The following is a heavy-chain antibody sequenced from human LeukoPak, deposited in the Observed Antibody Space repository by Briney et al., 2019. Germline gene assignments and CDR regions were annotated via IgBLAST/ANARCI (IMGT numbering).Heavy chain of an antibody. J-gene: IGHJ6*02. V-gene: IGHV4-59*02. CDR1: GGSVSFYY. Sequence: SETLSLTCTVSGGSVSFYYWSWIRQPPGKGLEWIGYIYYSGSTNYNPSLNSRVTISVDMSKNQFSLKVSSVTAADTAVYYCARDARGSSYMDVWGQGTTVTVSS. CDR3: ARDARGSSYMDV. CDR2: IYYSGST. D-gene: IGHD3-10*01.